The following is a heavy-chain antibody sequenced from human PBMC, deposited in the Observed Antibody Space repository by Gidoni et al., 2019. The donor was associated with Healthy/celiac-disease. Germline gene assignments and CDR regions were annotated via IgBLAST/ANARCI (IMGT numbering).Heavy chain of an antibody. V-gene: IGHV3-30-3*01. CDR2: ISYDGSKK. CDR3: ARELDY. CDR1: GFTFNSYA. Sequence: QVQLVESGGGVVQPGRSLRLSCAASGFTFNSYAMHWVRQAPGKGLEWVAVISYDGSKKYYADSVKGRFTISRDNSKNTLYLQMNTLRAEDTAVYYCARELDYWGQGTLVTVSS. J-gene: IGHJ4*02.